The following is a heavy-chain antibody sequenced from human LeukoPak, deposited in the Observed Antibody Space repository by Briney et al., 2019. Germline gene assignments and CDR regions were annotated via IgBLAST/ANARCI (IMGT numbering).Heavy chain of an antibody. CDR2: IYYSGST. J-gene: IGHJ5*02. Sequence: PSETLSLTCTVSGGSISSYYWSWIRQPPGKGLEWIGYIYYSGSTNYNPSLKSRVTISVDTSKNQFSLKLSSVTAADTAVYYCARDHSFFYYDSSGYLNWFDPWGQGTLVTVSS. V-gene: IGHV4-59*01. CDR1: GGSISSYY. D-gene: IGHD3-22*01. CDR3: ARDHSFFYYDSSGYLNWFDP.